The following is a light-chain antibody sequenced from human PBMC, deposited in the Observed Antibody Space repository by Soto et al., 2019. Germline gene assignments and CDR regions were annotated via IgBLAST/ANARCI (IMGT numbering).Light chain of an antibody. CDR2: GAS. V-gene: IGKV3-15*01. J-gene: IGKJ5*01. CDR3: QQYNNWPPVT. CDR1: QSVSNN. Sequence: EIVMTQSPATLSLSPGERATLSCRASQSVSNNLAWYQHKLGQAPRLLIYGASTMATGIPARFSGSGSGTEFTLTISSLQSEDFAVYYCQQYNNWPPVTFGQGTRLEIK.